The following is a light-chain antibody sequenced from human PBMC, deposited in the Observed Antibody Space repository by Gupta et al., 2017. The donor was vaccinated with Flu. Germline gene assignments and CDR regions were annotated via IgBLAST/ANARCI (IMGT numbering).Light chain of an antibody. CDR1: SSDVGGYNY. CDR2: DVT. V-gene: IGLV2-11*01. Sequence: QSALTQPRSVSGSPGQSVTISCTGTSSDVGGYNYVSWYQRHPGEAPKLIFYDVTERPSGVPDRFSGSKSGNTASLTISGLQAEDEADYYCCSYTGNFWVFGGGTKLTVL. J-gene: IGLJ3*02. CDR3: CSYTGNFWV.